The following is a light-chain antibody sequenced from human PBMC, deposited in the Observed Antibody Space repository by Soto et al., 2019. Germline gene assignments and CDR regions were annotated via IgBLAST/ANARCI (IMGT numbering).Light chain of an antibody. Sequence: VMTNSHATLSAAPLEILYLYFMSSQSVNHNLAWYHQKPGQAPRLLVYDKSSRAPGVPARFSGSGTGTDFTLTINSLQSEDFGVYYCQQHNNWPPSNFGQGTQLEIK. CDR2: DKS. CDR3: QQHNNWPPSN. V-gene: IGKV3-15*01. CDR1: QSVNHN. J-gene: IGKJ5*01.